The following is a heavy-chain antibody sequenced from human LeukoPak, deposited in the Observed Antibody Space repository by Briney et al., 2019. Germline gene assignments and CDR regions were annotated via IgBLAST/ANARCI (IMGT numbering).Heavy chain of an antibody. CDR1: GYTFTGYY. D-gene: IGHD1-1*01. CDR3: ARDYFGLNWNDGHDAFDI. Sequence: GASVKVSCKASGYTFTGYYMHWVRQAPGQGLEWMGWINPNSGGTNYAQKFQGRVTMTRDTSISTAYMELSRLRSDDTAVYYCARDYFGLNWNDGHDAFDIWGQGTMVTVSS. J-gene: IGHJ3*02. V-gene: IGHV1-2*02. CDR2: INPNSGGT.